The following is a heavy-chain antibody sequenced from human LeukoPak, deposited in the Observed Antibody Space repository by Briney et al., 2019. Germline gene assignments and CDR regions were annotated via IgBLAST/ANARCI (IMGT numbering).Heavy chain of an antibody. V-gene: IGHV1-69*01. J-gene: IGHJ5*02. CDR3: AGTNWSDVNWFDP. Sequence: SSVKVSCKASGGTFSSYAISWVRQAPGQGLEWMGGITPIFGTANYAQKFQGRVTITADESTSTAYMELSSLRSEDTAVYYCAGTNWSDVNWFDPWGQGTLVTVSS. CDR2: ITPIFGTA. D-gene: IGHD1-1*01. CDR1: GGTFSSYA.